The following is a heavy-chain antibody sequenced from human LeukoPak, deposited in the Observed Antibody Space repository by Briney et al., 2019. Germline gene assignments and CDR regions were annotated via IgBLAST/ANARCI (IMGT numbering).Heavy chain of an antibody. J-gene: IGHJ6*02. Sequence: AVTLSFTASAGTFTINAFSWGRHAPAQGLEWMGGIIPIVGTENYGEKYQCGVTSTADESTSTAYMELSRQRYDDTAVYYCARQYCSRGSCYPQGDYHYYGMDVWGQGTTVTVSS. CDR2: IIPIVGTE. CDR1: AGTFTINA. V-gene: IGHV1-69*13. D-gene: IGHD2-15*01. CDR3: ARQYCSRGSCYPQGDYHYYGMDV.